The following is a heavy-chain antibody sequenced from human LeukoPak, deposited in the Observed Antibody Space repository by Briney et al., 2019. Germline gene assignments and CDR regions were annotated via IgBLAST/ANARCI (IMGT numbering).Heavy chain of an antibody. CDR2: INHSGST. CDR1: GGSFSGYY. V-gene: IGHV4-34*01. CDR3: ARGMLRGHKAGYCSGGSCYSFADY. J-gene: IGHJ4*02. Sequence: TSETLSLTCAVYGGSFSGYYWSWIRQPPGKGLEWIGEINHSGSTNYNPSLKSRVTISVDTSKNQFSLKLSSVTAADTAVYYCARGMLRGHKAGYCSGGSCYSFADYWGQGTLVTVSS. D-gene: IGHD2-15*01.